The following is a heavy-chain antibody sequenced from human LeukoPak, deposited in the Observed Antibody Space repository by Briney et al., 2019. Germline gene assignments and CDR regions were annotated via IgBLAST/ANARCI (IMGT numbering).Heavy chain of an antibody. D-gene: IGHD3-3*01. CDR3: ARDIWRLAGAFDI. CDR2: IIPIFGTA. CDR1: GGTFSSYA. J-gene: IGHJ3*02. V-gene: IGHV1-69*01. Sequence: SVKVSCKASGGTFSSYAISWVRQAPGQGLEWMGGIIPIFGTANYAQKFQGRVTITADESTSTAYMELSSLRSEDTAVYYCARDIWRLAGAFDIWGQGTMVTVSS.